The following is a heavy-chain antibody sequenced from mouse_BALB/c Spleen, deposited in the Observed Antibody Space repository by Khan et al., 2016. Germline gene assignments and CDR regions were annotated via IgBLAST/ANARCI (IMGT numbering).Heavy chain of an antibody. J-gene: IGHJ4*01. CDR1: GSSITRGYY. V-gene: IGHV3-6*02. CDR3: GTLRRVYAMDY. CDR2: ISYAGSN. Sequence: EVELVESGPGLVKPSQSLSLTCSVTGSSITRGYYWNWIRQFPGNKLEWMGYISYAGSNNYHPSLKNRISITRDSSKNQFFLKLNSVTSEDTSAYNCGTLRRVYAMDYWRQGTSVTVSS. D-gene: IGHD1-2*01.